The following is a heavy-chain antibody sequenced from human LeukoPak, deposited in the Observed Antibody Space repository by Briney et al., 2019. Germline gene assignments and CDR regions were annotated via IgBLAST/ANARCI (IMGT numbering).Heavy chain of an antibody. CDR2: INPSGGST. CDR1: GYTFTSYY. V-gene: IGHV1-46*01. D-gene: IGHD3-22*01. Sequence: ASVSVSCKASGYTFTSYYMHWVRQAPGQGLEGMGVINPSGGSTSYAQKFQGRVTMTRDTSTSTVYMELSSLRSEDTAVYYCARDYYDSSGYLRHWGQGTLVTVSS. J-gene: IGHJ1*01. CDR3: ARDYYDSSGYLRH.